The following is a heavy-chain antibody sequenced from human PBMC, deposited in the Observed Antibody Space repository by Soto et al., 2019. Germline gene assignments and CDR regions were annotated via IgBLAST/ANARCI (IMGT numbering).Heavy chain of an antibody. CDR1: GFTFSSYA. CDR3: AKSPLQNWNYVTYFDY. CDR2: ISGSGGST. V-gene: IGHV3-23*01. Sequence: GGSLRLSCAASGFTFSSYAMSWVRQAPGKGLEWVSAISGSGGSTYYADSVKGRFTISRDNSKNTLYLQMNSLRAEDTAVYYCAKSPLQNWNYVTYFDYWGQGTLVNVSS. D-gene: IGHD1-7*01. J-gene: IGHJ4*02.